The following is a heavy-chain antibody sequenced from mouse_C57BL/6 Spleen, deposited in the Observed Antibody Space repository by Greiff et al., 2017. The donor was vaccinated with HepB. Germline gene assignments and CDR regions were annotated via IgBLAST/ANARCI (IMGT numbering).Heavy chain of an antibody. V-gene: IGHV1-18*01. CDR1: GYTFTDYN. CDR3: AKGAHGGAMDY. J-gene: IGHJ4*01. Sequence: VQLQQSGPELVKPGASVKIPCKASGYTFTDYNMDWVKQSHGKSLEWIGDINPNNGGTIYNQKFKGKATLTVDKSSSTAYMELRSLTSEDTAVYYCAKGAHGGAMDYWGQGTSVTVSS. CDR2: INPNNGGT.